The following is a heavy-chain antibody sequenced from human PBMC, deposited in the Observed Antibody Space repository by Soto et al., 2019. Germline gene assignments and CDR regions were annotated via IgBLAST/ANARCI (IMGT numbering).Heavy chain of an antibody. Sequence: QVQLQESGPGLVKPSVTLSLTCAVSSGSISSSNWWSWVRQPPGKGLEWIGEIYHSGSTNYNPSLKSRVTISVDKSKNQFSLKLSSVTAADTAVYYCARARGSGLYSRGYFDYWGQGTLVTVSS. J-gene: IGHJ4*02. CDR3: ARARGSGLYSRGYFDY. D-gene: IGHD3-22*01. V-gene: IGHV4-4*02. CDR2: IYHSGST. CDR1: SGSISSSNW.